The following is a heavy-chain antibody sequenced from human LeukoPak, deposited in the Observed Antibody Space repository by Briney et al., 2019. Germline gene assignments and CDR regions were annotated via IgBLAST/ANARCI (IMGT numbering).Heavy chain of an antibody. J-gene: IGHJ4*02. Sequence: GASVKVSCKASGYTFTSYAMHWVRQAPGQRLEWMGWINAGDGNTKYSQKFQGRVTITRDTSASTAYMELSSLRSEDTAVYYCAVGYCSGGSCYSGFDYWGQRTLVTVSS. D-gene: IGHD2-15*01. V-gene: IGHV1-3*01. CDR3: AVGYCSGGSCYSGFDY. CDR2: INAGDGNT. CDR1: GYTFTSYA.